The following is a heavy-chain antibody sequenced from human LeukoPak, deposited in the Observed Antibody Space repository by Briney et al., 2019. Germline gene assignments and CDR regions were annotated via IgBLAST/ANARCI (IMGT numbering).Heavy chain of an antibody. D-gene: IGHD3-3*01. V-gene: IGHV1-8*02. CDR3: ARGWYDFWSGYLSAYYFDY. CDR2: MNPNSGNT. J-gene: IGHJ4*02. Sequence: ASVKVSCKASGGTFSSYAISWVRQAPGQGLEWMGWMNPNSGNTGYAQKFQGRVTMTRNTSISTAYMELSSLRSEDTAVYYCARGWYDFWSGYLSAYYFDYWGQGTLVTVSS. CDR1: GGTFSSYA.